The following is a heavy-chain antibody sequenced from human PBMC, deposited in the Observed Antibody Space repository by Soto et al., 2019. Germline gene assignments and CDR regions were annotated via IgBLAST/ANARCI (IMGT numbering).Heavy chain of an antibody. Sequence: QAQLVQSGPEVKKPGSSVKVSCKDSGGLFSSFAISWVRQAPGQGLEWLGGIIPVFGSTNYAEKFQGRLTVTADKSTSTVYMELTNLSSEDTAVYYCARRDSGGFYRFFDSWGQGTLVTVSS. CDR1: GGLFSSFA. D-gene: IGHD2-15*01. CDR2: IIPVFGST. CDR3: ARRDSGGFYRFFDS. V-gene: IGHV1-69*06. J-gene: IGHJ4*02.